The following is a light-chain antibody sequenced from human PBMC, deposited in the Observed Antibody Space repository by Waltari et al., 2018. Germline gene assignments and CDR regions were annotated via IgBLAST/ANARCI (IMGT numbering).Light chain of an antibody. J-gene: IGKJ5*01. CDR2: GAS. CDR1: QSISTY. Sequence: DIQMTQSPSSLSASVGDRVTINCRESQSISTYLSWYQQKPGKAPKLLIYGASSLHDGVPSRFSGSGSGTDFTLSITSLQPEDFAIYSCQQTYNVRGTFGQGTRLEIK. V-gene: IGKV1-39*01. CDR3: QQTYNVRGT.